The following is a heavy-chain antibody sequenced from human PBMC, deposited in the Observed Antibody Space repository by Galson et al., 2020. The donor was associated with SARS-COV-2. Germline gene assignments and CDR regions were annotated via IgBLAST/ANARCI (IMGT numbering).Heavy chain of an antibody. V-gene: IGHV4-31*03. CDR3: ARDWRGWYYFDY. CDR2: IYYSGST. CDR1: GVSISSGGYY. Sequence: SETLSLTCTVSGVSISSGGYYWTWIRQHPGKGLEWIGYIYYSGSTYYNPSLKSRVTISVDTSKNQFSLKLSSVTAADMAVYYCARDWRGWYYFDYWGQGTLVTGSS. D-gene: IGHD6-19*01. J-gene: IGHJ4*02.